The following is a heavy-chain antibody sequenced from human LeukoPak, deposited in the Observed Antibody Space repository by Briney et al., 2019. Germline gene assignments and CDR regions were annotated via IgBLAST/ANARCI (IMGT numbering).Heavy chain of an antibody. CDR2: IIPIFGTA. J-gene: IGHJ6*02. Sequence: SVKVSCKASGGTFSSYAIGWVRQAPGQGLEWMGGIIPIFGTANYAQKFQGRVTITADESTSTAYMELSSLRSEDTAVYYCERYPPPLGYCSSTSCYYYYGMDVWGQGTTVTVSS. V-gene: IGHV1-69*13. D-gene: IGHD2-2*01. CDR3: ERYPPPLGYCSSTSCYYYYGMDV. CDR1: GGTFSSYA.